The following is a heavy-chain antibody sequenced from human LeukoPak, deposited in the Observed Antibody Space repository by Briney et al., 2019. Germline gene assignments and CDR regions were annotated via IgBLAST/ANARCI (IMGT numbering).Heavy chain of an antibody. CDR3: ARGTMIVVVITNIWFDP. V-gene: IGHV1-2*02. CDR1: GYTFTGYY. J-gene: IGHJ5*02. CDR2: INPNSGGT. D-gene: IGHD3-22*01. Sequence: ASVKVSCKASGYTFTGYYMRWVRQAPGQGLEWMGWINPNSGGTNYAQKFQGRVTMTRDTSISTAYMELSRLRSDDTAVYYCARGTMIVVVITNIWFDPWGQRPLVTVSS.